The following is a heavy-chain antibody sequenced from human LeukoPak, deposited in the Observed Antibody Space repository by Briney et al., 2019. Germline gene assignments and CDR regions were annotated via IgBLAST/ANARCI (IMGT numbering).Heavy chain of an antibody. D-gene: IGHD3-22*01. CDR2: ISAYNGNT. CDR1: GYTFTSYG. CDR3: ATSMGYDSSGYYDY. V-gene: IGHV1-18*01. J-gene: IGHJ4*02. Sequence: ASVKVSCKASGYTFTSYGISWVRQAPGQGLEWMGWISAYNGNTNYAQKLQGKVTMTTDTSTSTAYVELRSLRSDDTAVYYCATSMGYDSSGYYDYWGQGTLVTVSS.